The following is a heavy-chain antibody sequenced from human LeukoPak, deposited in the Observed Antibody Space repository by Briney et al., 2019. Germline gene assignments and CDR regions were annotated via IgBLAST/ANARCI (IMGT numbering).Heavy chain of an antibody. D-gene: IGHD2-2*01. CDR2: INPSGGST. Sequence: ASVKVSCKASGYTFTSYYMHWVRQAPGQGLEWMGIINPSGGSTSYAQKFQGRVTMTRDMSTSTVYMELSSLRSEDTAVYYCARESIVVVPAAMRDYFDYWGQGTLVTVSS. CDR1: GYTFTSYY. J-gene: IGHJ4*02. CDR3: ARESIVVVPAAMRDYFDY. V-gene: IGHV1-46*01.